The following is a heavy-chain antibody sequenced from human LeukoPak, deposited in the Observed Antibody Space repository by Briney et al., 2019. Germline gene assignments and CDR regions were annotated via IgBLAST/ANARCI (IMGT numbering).Heavy chain of an antibody. V-gene: IGHV4-59*01. CDR3: ARDSISSGLQRFDY. Sequence: SETLSLTCTVSGASIRSAYWTWIRQPPGKGLEWIGYIHHSGRTIYNPSLESRVTISVDMSKNQFSLKLTSVTAADTAVYYCARDSISSGLQRFDYWGQGTLVTVSS. CDR2: IHHSGRT. CDR1: GASIRSAY. D-gene: IGHD6-19*01. J-gene: IGHJ4*02.